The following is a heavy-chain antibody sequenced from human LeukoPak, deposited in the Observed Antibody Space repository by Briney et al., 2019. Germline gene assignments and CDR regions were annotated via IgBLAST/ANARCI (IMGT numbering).Heavy chain of an antibody. CDR2: ISGSGGST. V-gene: IGHV3-23*01. CDR1: GFTFSSYA. Sequence: GASLRLSCAASGFTFSSYAMSWVRQAPGKGLEWVSAISGSGGSTYYADSVKGRFTISRDNSKNTLYLQMSSLRAEDTAVYYCAKYYSSSPPTGFDPWGQGTLVTVSS. J-gene: IGHJ5*02. D-gene: IGHD6-13*01. CDR3: AKYYSSSPPTGFDP.